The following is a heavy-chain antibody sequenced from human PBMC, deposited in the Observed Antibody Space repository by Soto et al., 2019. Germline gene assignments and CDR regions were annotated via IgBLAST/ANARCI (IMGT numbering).Heavy chain of an antibody. CDR3: VRTSLVVAAATREDY. Sequence: EGQRVESGGGLVQPGGSLRLSCAASGFTFSSYWMHWVRQAPGKGLVWVTRINSDGSSTSSADSVKGRFTSSRDNAKNTLYLQMTSRRAEDTAVYYCVRTSLVVAAATREDYWGQGTLVTVSS. D-gene: IGHD2-15*01. J-gene: IGHJ4*02. V-gene: IGHV3-74*01. CDR2: INSDGSST. CDR1: GFTFSSYW.